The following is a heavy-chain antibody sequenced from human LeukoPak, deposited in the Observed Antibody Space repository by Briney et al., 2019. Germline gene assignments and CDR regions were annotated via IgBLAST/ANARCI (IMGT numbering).Heavy chain of an antibody. Sequence: PGGSLRLSCAASGFTFSSYAMSWVRQAPGKGLEWVSTISGRSSTIDYADSVKGRFTIARDNSRNTVYAQMNSLRAEDTAVYYCARYSGSYYGYFDWWGQGTLVTVSS. D-gene: IGHD1-26*01. CDR3: ARYSGSYYGYFDW. J-gene: IGHJ4*02. CDR2: ISGRSSTI. CDR1: GFTFSSYA. V-gene: IGHV3-23*01.